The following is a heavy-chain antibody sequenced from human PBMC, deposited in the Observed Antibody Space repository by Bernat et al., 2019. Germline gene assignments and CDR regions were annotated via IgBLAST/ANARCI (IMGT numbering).Heavy chain of an antibody. CDR1: GFTFSTYG. CDR3: TRDPEALDY. CDR2: IRGRGTPI. V-gene: IGHV3-48*01. J-gene: IGHJ4*02. Sequence: EVQLVESGGGLVQPGGSLRLSCTASGFTFSTYGMNWVRQAPGKGLEWVSYIRGRGTPIYYADSVKGRFTISRDNAKNSLYLQMNGLRAEDTAVYYCTRDPEALDYWGQGTLVTVSS.